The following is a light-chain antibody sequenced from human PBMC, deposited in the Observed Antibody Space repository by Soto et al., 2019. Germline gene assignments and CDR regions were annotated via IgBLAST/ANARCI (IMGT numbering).Light chain of an antibody. J-gene: IGLJ2*01. Sequence: QSALTQPASVSGSPGQSVTISCTGTSSDVGAYKYVSWYQQHPGKAPKLMIYEVSNRPSGVSNRFSGSKSGNTASLTISGLQADDEADYYCQSFDSSFTGPILGVGTKVTVL. CDR3: QSFDSSFTGPI. CDR2: EVS. V-gene: IGLV2-14*01. CDR1: SSDVGAYKY.